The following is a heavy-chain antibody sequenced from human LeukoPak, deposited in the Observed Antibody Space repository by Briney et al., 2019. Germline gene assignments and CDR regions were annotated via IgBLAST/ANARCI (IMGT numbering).Heavy chain of an antibody. CDR1: GFTFSSYA. J-gene: IGHJ4*02. D-gene: IGHD6-19*01. CDR2: ISSNGGST. V-gene: IGHV3-64D*06. Sequence: GRSLRLSCSASGFTFSSYAMHWVRQAPGKGLEYVSAISSNGGSTYYADSVKGRFTISRDNSKNTLYLQMSSLRAEDTAVYYCVKVWGEAGTAPFDYWGQGTLVTVSS. CDR3: VKVWGEAGTAPFDY.